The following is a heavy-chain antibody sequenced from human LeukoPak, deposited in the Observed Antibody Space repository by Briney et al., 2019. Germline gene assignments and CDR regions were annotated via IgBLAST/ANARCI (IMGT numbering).Heavy chain of an antibody. D-gene: IGHD3-10*01. CDR2: ISYDGSNK. Sequence: GGSLRLSCAASGFTFSSYAMHWVRQAPGKGLEWAAVISYDGSNKYYADSVKGRFTISRDNSKNTLYLQMNSLRAEDTAVYYCARDDIHYGSYYYYYGMDVWGKGTTVTVSP. J-gene: IGHJ6*04. CDR3: ARDDIHYGSYYYYYGMDV. CDR1: GFTFSSYA. V-gene: IGHV3-30*04.